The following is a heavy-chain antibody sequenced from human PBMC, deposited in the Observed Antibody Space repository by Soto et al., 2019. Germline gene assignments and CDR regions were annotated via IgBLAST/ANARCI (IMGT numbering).Heavy chain of an antibody. CDR1: GYTFTTYG. Sequence: QVQLVQSGAEVKKPGASVKVSCKASGYTFTTYGISWVRQAPGQGLEWMGWISAYNGNTNYAQKLQGRVTMTTDKPTSTAYMELRSLRSDDTAVYYCARDADYGGNYWYFDLWGRGTLVTVSS. V-gene: IGHV1-18*01. J-gene: IGHJ2*01. CDR3: ARDADYGGNYWYFDL. CDR2: ISAYNGNT. D-gene: IGHD4-17*01.